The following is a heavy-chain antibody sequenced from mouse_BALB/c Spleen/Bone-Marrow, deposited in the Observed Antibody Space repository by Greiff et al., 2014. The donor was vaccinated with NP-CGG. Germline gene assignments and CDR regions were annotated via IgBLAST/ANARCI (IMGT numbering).Heavy chain of an antibody. V-gene: IGHV5-4*02. CDR2: ISNGGTYA. CDR1: GFTFSDFY. Sequence: EVQLVESGGGLVKPGGSLKPSCAASGFTFSDFYMFWFRQTPEKRLEWVATISNGGTYAYYPDSGKGRFTISRDNAKNNLYLQMSSLKSEDTAMYYCARSGERYGAMDYWGQGTSVTVTS. D-gene: IGHD1-1*02. CDR3: ARSGERYGAMDY. J-gene: IGHJ4*01.